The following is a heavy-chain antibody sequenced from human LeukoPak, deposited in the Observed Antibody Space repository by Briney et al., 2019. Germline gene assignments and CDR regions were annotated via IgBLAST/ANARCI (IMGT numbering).Heavy chain of an antibody. V-gene: IGHV4-59*01. CDR3: VTGYYEPFDN. CDR1: GASLSSYY. J-gene: IGHJ4*02. CDR2: ISDTGKT. D-gene: IGHD3-22*01. Sequence: TSETLSLTCSVPGASLSSYYWGWIRQSPGKGLERLGYISDTGKTDYNPSLKSRGTLSLDTSKNQFSLRLTSVTAADTAVYYCVTGYYEPFDNWGQGTLVTVSS.